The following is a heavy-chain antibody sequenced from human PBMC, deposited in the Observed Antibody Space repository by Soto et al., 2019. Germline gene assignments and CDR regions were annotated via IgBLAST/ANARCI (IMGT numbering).Heavy chain of an antibody. CDR3: ARVRLTYFYASGGLPAY. Sequence: GGSLRLSCAASGFTFDNYGMNWVRQAPGKGLEWVALIWHDGSKKYYADSVKGRFTVSRDNSKNTVYLHMNSLRAEDTAVYYCARVRLTYFYASGGLPAYWGQGALVTGSS. J-gene: IGHJ4*02. D-gene: IGHD3-10*01. V-gene: IGHV3-33*01. CDR1: GFTFDNYG. CDR2: IWHDGSKK.